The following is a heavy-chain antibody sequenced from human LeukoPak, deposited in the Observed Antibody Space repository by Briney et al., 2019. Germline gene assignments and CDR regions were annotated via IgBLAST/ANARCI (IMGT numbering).Heavy chain of an antibody. J-gene: IGHJ4*02. CDR3: ASGREVIATLPY. V-gene: IGHV3-48*03. CDR1: GFTFNGSE. CDR2: ISSSGNTI. D-gene: IGHD2-21*01. Sequence: GGSLRLSCAASGFTFNGSERNRVRQAPGKGLEGFSYISSSGNTIYEADSVKGRFTMSRDNAKNSLYLQMNSLRAEDTAVYYCASGREVIATLPYWGQGTLVTVSS.